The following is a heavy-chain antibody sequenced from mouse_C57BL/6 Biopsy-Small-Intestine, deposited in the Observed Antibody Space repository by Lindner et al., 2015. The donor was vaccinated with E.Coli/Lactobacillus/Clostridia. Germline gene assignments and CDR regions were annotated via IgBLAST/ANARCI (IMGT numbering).Heavy chain of an antibody. J-gene: IGHJ3*01. V-gene: IGHV10-3*01. CDR1: GFSLTNYG. D-gene: IGHD2-1*01. CDR2: IRSKSGNYAT. Sequence: VQLQESGPGLVAPSQSLSITCTVSGFSLTNYGVHWVRQPPGKGLEWVARIRSKSGNYATYYADSVKDRFTISRDDSQSMLYLQMNNLNAEDTAMYYCVRPISYGNPAWFAYWGHGTLVTVSA. CDR3: VRPISYGNPAWFAY.